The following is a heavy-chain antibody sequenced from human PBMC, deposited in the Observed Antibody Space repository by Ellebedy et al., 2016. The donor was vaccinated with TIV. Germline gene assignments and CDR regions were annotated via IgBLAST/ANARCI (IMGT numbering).Heavy chain of an antibody. CDR2: ISSRSTTT. V-gene: IGHV3-48*04. CDR3: ARKILFYYGMDV. Sequence: GESLKISCAASGFTVTTNYMNWVRQAPGKGLEWVSYISSRSTTTNYADSVKGRFTISRDNAKNSLYLQMNSLRAEDTAVYYCARKILFYYGMDVWGQGTTVTVSS. J-gene: IGHJ6*02. CDR1: GFTVTTNY.